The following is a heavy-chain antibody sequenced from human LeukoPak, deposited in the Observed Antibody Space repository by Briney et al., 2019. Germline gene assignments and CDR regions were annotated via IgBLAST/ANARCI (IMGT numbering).Heavy chain of an antibody. Sequence: SGGSLRVSCAASGFIFSTCWMSWVRQAPGKGLEWVANIKQDGSEKYYVDSVKGRFTISRDNAKNSLCLQMNSLRAEDTAVYYCARDGMATINSWGQGTVVTVSS. CDR2: IKQDGSEK. J-gene: IGHJ4*02. D-gene: IGHD5-12*01. CDR1: GFIFSTCW. CDR3: ARDGMATINS. V-gene: IGHV3-7*03.